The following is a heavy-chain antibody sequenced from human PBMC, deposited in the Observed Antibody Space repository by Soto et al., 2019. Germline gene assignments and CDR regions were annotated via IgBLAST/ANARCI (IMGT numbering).Heavy chain of an antibody. J-gene: IGHJ4*02. V-gene: IGHV5-51*01. CDR3: ARTDLYEIEY. CDR2: IYPGDSDT. D-gene: IGHD5-12*01. CDR1: GYRFRSYC. Sequence: WESLKLSCKGSGYRFRSYCIVCVRQMPGKGLEWMGIIYPGDSDTTYRRSFQGQVTISADKSITTFYLQRSSLKASDTAMYYCARTDLYEIEYWGQGTLVRVSS.